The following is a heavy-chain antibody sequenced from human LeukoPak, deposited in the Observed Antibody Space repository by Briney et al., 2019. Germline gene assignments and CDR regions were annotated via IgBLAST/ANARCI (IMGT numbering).Heavy chain of an antibody. J-gene: IGHJ6*03. CDR1: GYTFTSYD. Sequence: ASVKVSCKASGYTFTSYDINWVRQATGQGLEWIGWMNPNSGNTGYAQKFQGRVTMTRNTSISTAYMELSSLRSEDTAVYYCARRSYSSSGVYYYYYMDVWGEGTTVTVSS. CDR2: MNPNSGNT. D-gene: IGHD6-13*01. CDR3: ARRSYSSSGVYYYYYMDV. V-gene: IGHV1-8*01.